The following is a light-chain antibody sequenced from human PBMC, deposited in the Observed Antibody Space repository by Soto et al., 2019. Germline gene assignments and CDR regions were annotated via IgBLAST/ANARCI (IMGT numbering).Light chain of an antibody. CDR3: AAWDDSLNVLYV. Sequence: QSVLTQPPSASGTPGQRVTISCSGSSSNIGSNTVNWYQQLPGTAPKLLIYSNNQRPSGVPDRFSGSKSGTSASLAISGLQSEDAADYYCAAWDDSLNVLYVFGTGTKVTVL. V-gene: IGLV1-44*01. J-gene: IGLJ1*01. CDR1: SSNIGSNT. CDR2: SNN.